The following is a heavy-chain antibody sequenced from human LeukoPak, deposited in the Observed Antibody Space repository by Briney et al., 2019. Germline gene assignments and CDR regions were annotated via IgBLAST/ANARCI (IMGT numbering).Heavy chain of an antibody. Sequence: SETLSLTCAVYGGSFSGYYWSWIRQPPGKGLEWIGEINHSGSTNYNPSLKRRVTISVDTSKNQFSLKLSSVTAADTAVYYCARGRVDTAMVTEAFDIWGQGTMVTVSS. D-gene: IGHD5-18*01. CDR2: INHSGST. CDR1: GGSFSGYY. CDR3: ARGRVDTAMVTEAFDI. V-gene: IGHV4-34*01. J-gene: IGHJ3*02.